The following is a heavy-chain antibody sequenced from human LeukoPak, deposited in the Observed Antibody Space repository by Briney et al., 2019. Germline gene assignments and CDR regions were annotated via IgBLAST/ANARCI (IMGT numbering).Heavy chain of an antibody. CDR2: INSDGSST. Sequence: QSGGSLRLSCAASGFTFSNYWMHWVRQAPGKGLVWVSRINSDGSSTSYADSVKGRFTTSRDNAKNTLYLQMNSLRAEDTAIYYCARDYCSSTSCYLAGVDYWGQGTLVTVSS. J-gene: IGHJ4*02. CDR1: GFTFSNYW. V-gene: IGHV3-74*01. CDR3: ARDYCSSTSCYLAGVDY. D-gene: IGHD2-2*01.